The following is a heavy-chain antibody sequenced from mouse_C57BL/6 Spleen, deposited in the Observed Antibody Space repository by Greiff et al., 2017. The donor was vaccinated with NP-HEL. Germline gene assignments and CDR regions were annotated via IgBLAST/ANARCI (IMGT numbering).Heavy chain of an antibody. D-gene: IGHD1-1*01. V-gene: IGHV2-6-1*01. J-gene: IGHJ4*01. CDR1: GFSLTSYG. Sequence: VHLVESGPGLVAPSQSLSITCTVSGFSLTSYGVHWVRQPPGKGLEWLVVIWSDGSTTYNSALKSRLSISKDNSKSQVFLKMNSLQTDDTAMYYCARHEDYGSSYYAMDYWGQGTSVTVSS. CDR3: ARHEDYGSSYYAMDY. CDR2: IWSDGST.